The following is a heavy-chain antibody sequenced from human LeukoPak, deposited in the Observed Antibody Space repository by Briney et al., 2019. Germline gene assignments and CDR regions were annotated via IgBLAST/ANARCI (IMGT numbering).Heavy chain of an antibody. CDR3: ARDHNYAFDN. D-gene: IGHD1-1*01. V-gene: IGHV3-48*01. CDR1: GFPFIEYS. Sequence: GGSLRLSCTASGFPFIEYSMNWVRQVPGKGLEWISYIGIDSGNTKYADSVRGRFTISADKAKNSLYLQMNSLRVEDTAVYYCARDHNYAFDNWGQGTLVSIAS. J-gene: IGHJ4*02. CDR2: IGIDSGNT.